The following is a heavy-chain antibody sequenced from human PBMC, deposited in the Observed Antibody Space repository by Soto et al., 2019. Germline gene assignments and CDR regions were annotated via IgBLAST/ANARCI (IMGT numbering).Heavy chain of an antibody. D-gene: IGHD4-17*01. CDR3: AKVIYGDYFDP. CDR1: GFTFSSYA. V-gene: IGHV3-23*01. J-gene: IGHJ4*02. Sequence: GGSLRLSCAASGFTFSSYAMSLVRQAPGKGLECVSVISGSGCSTYYADSVKGRFTISRDNSSNTLYLQINSLRAEDTAVDYCAKVIYGDYFDPWGQGALVTVS. CDR2: ISGSGCST.